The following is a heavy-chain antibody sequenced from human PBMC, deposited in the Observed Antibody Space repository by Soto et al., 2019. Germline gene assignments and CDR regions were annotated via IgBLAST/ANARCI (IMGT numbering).Heavy chain of an antibody. CDR1: GGTFSSYA. CDR2: IIHIFGTA. J-gene: IGHJ4*02. D-gene: IGHD5-18*01. Sequence: QVQLVQSGAEVKKPGSSVKVSCKASGGTFSSYAISWVLQAPGQGLEWMGGIIHIFGTANYAQKFQGRVTITADESTSTAYMELSSLRSEDTAVYYCARDGIRRGYSYGMFDYWGQGTLVTVSS. V-gene: IGHV1-69*01. CDR3: ARDGIRRGYSYGMFDY.